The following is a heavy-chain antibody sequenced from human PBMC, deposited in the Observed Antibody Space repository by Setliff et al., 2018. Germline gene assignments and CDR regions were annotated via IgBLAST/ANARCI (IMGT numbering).Heavy chain of an antibody. CDR1: EFTLSTYW. CDR3: ARDGVMYGMDV. Sequence: PGGSLRLSCAASEFTLSTYWIHWVRQAPRKGLVWVSRINSDGSTTTYADSVKGRFTISRDNAKNSLYLQMNSLRAEDTAMYYCARDGVMYGMDVWGQGTTVTVSS. V-gene: IGHV3-74*01. J-gene: IGHJ6*02. D-gene: IGHD2-8*01. CDR2: INSDGSTT.